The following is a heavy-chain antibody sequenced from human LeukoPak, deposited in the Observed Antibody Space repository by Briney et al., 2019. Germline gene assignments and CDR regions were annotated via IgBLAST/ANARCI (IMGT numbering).Heavy chain of an antibody. Sequence: PSETLSLTCTVSGGSISSYYWSWIRQPPGKGLEWIGYIYYSGSTNYNPSLKSRVTISVDTSKNQFSLKLSSVTAADTAVYYCARVHIAAAGPYYFDYWGQGTLVTASS. CDR1: GGSISSYY. D-gene: IGHD6-13*01. CDR2: IYYSGST. V-gene: IGHV4-59*01. J-gene: IGHJ4*02. CDR3: ARVHIAAAGPYYFDY.